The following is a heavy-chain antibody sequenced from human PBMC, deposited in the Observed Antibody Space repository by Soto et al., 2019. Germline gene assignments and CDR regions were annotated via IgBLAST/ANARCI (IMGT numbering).Heavy chain of an antibody. CDR2: IIPIFGTA. CDR3: ARLAVPAANYYYYGMDV. J-gene: IGHJ6*02. D-gene: IGHD2-2*01. Sequence: SVKVSCKASGGTFSSYAISWVRQAPGQGLEWMGGIIPIFGTANYAQKFQGRVTITADESTSTAYMELSSLRSEDTAVYYCARLAVPAANYYYYGMDVWGQGTAVTVSS. CDR1: GGTFSSYA. V-gene: IGHV1-69*13.